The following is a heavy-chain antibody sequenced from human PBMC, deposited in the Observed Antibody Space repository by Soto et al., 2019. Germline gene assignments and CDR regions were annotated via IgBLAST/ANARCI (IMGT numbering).Heavy chain of an antibody. D-gene: IGHD6-6*01. CDR1: GGTFSSYA. CDR2: IIPIFGTP. V-gene: IGHV1-69*01. J-gene: IGHJ4*02. CDR3: AREYRSSSGRFDN. Sequence: SVKVSCNASGGTFSSYAVSWVRQAPGQGLEWMGGIIPIFGTPTYAQKFQGRVTITADESTSTAYMELSSLRSEDTAVYYCAREYRSSSGRFDNWGQGTLVTVSS.